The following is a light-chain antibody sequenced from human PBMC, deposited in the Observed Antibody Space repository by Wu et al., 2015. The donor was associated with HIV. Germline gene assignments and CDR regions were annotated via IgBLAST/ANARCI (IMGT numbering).Light chain of an antibody. CDR2: GAS. CDR1: QTVSSNY. CDR3: QQYFNSSYT. V-gene: IGKV3-20*01. Sequence: EIVMTQSPATLSVSPGERATLSCRASQTVSSNYLAWYQQKPGQAPRLLIYGASSRATGIPDRFSGSGSGTDFTLTISRLEPEDFAVYYCQQYFNSSYTFGQGSKLEIK. J-gene: IGKJ2*01.